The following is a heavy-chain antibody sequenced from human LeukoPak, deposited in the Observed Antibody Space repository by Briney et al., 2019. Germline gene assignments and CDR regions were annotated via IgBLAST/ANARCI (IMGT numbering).Heavy chain of an antibody. J-gene: IGHJ4*02. V-gene: IGHV4-34*01. CDR3: ARIFRKLDY. CDR2: INHSGST. Sequence: SETLSLTCAVYGGSLSGYYWSWIRQPPGKGLEWIGEINHSGSTNYNPSLKSRVTISVDTSKNQFSLKLSSVTAADTAVYYCARIFRKLDYWGQGTLVTVSS. CDR1: GGSLSGYY.